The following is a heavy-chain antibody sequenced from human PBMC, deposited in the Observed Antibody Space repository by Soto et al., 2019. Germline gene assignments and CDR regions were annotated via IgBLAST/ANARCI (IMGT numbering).Heavy chain of an antibody. CDR3: ARNPGGQYYLDY. V-gene: IGHV1-46*01. CDR1: GYTFTSYG. CDR2: INPSGGST. J-gene: IGHJ4*02. D-gene: IGHD1-26*01. Sequence: ASVKVSCKASGYTFTSYGISWVRQAPGQGLEWVGIINPSGGSTRYAQKFQGRVTLTRDTSTRTVYMDLSSLRSEDTAVYYCARNPGGQYYLDYWGQGTLVTVSS.